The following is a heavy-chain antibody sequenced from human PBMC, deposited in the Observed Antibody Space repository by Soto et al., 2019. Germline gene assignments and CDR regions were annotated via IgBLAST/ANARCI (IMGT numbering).Heavy chain of an antibody. CDR3: ATINYYDFWSGPPFGPFDY. CDR2: FDPEDGET. V-gene: IGHV1-24*01. CDR1: GYTLTELS. J-gene: IGHJ4*02. D-gene: IGHD3-3*01. Sequence: QVQLVQSGAEVKKPGASVKVSCKVSGYTLTELSMHWVRQAPGKGLEWRGGFDPEDGETIYAQKFQGRVTMTEDTSTDTAYMELSSLRSEDTAVYYCATINYYDFWSGPPFGPFDYWGQGTLVTVSS.